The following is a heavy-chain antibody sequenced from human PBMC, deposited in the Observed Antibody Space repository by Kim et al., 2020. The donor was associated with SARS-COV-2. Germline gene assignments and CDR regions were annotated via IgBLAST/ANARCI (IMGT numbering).Heavy chain of an antibody. CDR3: ARLSYSSGMMGSELDY. CDR1: GFTFSSYA. CDR2: ISDGGGYT. D-gene: IGHD6-25*01. V-gene: IGHV3-23*01. J-gene: IGHJ4*02. Sequence: GGSLRLSCAASGFTFSSYAMSWVRQAPGKVLEWVSAISDGGGYTYYADSVKGRFTISRDNSKNTLYLQMNSLRAEDTAVYYCARLSYSSGMMGSELDYWGQGTLVTISS.